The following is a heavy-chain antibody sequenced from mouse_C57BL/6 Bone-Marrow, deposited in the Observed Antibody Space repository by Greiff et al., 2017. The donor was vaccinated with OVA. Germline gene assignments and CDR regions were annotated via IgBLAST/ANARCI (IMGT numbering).Heavy chain of an antibody. D-gene: IGHD1-1*01. CDR3: ARGYYGSSHWYFDV. J-gene: IGHJ1*03. CDR2: IDPTSGGT. CDR1: GYTFTSYW. Sequence: QVQLQQPGAELVKPGASVKLSCKASGYTFTSYWMHWVKQRPGRGLEWIGRIDPTSGGTKYNEKFKSKATLTVDKPSSTAYMQLSSLTSEDAAVYYCARGYYGSSHWYFDVWGTGTTVTVSS. V-gene: IGHV1-72*01.